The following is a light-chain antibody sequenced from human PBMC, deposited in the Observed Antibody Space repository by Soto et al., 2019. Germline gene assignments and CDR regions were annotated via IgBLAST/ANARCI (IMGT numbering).Light chain of an antibody. Sequence: EIVMTQSPAILSVSPGERATLSCRASQSVSSNLAWYQQKPGQAPRLLIYGASTRATGIPARFSGSGSGADFTLTISSLHSEDFASYYCQQYHRWPVTLGGGTKVDIK. V-gene: IGKV3-15*01. J-gene: IGKJ4*01. CDR3: QQYHRWPVT. CDR2: GAS. CDR1: QSVSSN.